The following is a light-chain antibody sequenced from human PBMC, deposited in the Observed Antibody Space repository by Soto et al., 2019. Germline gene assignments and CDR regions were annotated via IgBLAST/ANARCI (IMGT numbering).Light chain of an antibody. J-gene: IGKJ4*01. CDR2: GAS. CDR1: ENIGTY. CDR3: QQSFSTHALT. V-gene: IGKV1-39*01. Sequence: DIQMTQSPSSLSASVGDRVTITCRASENIGTYLNWYQQKQGKAPKIVIYGASSLQSGVPSRFSGSGSGTDFTLTISSLQPEDFAIYYCQQSFSTHALTFGGGTKVEIK.